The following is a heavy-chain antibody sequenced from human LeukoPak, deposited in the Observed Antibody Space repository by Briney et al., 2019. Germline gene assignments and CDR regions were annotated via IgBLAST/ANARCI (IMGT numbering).Heavy chain of an antibody. CDR1: GYTFTGYY. V-gene: IGHV1-2*02. J-gene: IGHJ6*03. CDR3: ARGYYDSSPYYYYYMDV. D-gene: IGHD3-22*01. CDR2: INPNSGGT. Sequence: ASVKVSCKASGYTFTGYYMHWVRQAPGQGLEWMGWINPNSGGTNYAQKLQGRVTMTRDTSISTAYMELSRLRSDDTAVYYCARGYYDSSPYYYYYMDVWGKGTTVTVSS.